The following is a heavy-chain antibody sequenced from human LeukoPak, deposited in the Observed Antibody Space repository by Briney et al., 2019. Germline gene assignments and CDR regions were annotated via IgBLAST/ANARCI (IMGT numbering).Heavy chain of an antibody. CDR1: GGSVSSSFYY. J-gene: IGHJ4*02. CDR2: MYFSGST. Sequence: SETLSLTCTVSGGSVSSSFYYWGWIRQPPGKGLEWVGCMYFSGSTNYNPSLESRVTISVDTYKTQFSLKLTAVTAADTAVYYCASAASYSVDYWGQGTLVTVSS. V-gene: IGHV4-39*01. CDR3: ASAASYSVDY. D-gene: IGHD1-26*01.